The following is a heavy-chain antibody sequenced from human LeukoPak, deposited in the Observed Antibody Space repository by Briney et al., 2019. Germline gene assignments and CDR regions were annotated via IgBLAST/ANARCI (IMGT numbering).Heavy chain of an antibody. Sequence: SETLSLTCTVSGGSISSYFWSWIRQPPGKGLEWLGFIFYSGGTNYNPSLKSRVTISVDTSKNQFSLKLSSVTAADTAVYYCARAWEQQLVQGAFDIWGQGTLVTVSS. CDR3: ARAWEQQLVQGAFDI. D-gene: IGHD6-13*01. J-gene: IGHJ3*02. CDR2: IFYSGGT. V-gene: IGHV4-59*01. CDR1: GGSISSYF.